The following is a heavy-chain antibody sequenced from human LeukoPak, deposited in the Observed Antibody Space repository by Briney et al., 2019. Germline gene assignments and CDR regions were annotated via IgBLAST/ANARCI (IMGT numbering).Heavy chain of an antibody. CDR3: ARRDGRYCSSTSCYED. Sequence: ASVKFSCKASGYTFTGYYMHWVRQAPGQGLEWMGWINPNSGGTNYAQKFQGRVTMTRDTSISTAYMELSRLRSDDTAVYYCARRDGRYCSSTSCYEDWGQGTLVTVSS. V-gene: IGHV1-2*02. CDR2: INPNSGGT. D-gene: IGHD2-2*01. CDR1: GYTFTGYY. J-gene: IGHJ4*02.